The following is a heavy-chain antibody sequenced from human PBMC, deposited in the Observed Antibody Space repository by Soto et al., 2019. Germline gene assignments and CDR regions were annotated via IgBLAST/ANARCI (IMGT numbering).Heavy chain of an antibody. J-gene: IGHJ6*02. V-gene: IGHV3-48*02. CDR3: ARDFLEWLLGTYYYYGMDV. D-gene: IGHD3-3*01. CDR1: GFTFSSYS. Sequence: EVQLVESGGGLVQPGGSLRLSCAASGFTFSSYSMNWVRQAPGKGLEWVSYISSSSSTIYYADSVKGRFTISRDHAKNSLYLQMNSLRDDETAVYYCARDFLEWLLGTYYYYGMDVWGQVTTVTVS. CDR2: ISSSSSTI.